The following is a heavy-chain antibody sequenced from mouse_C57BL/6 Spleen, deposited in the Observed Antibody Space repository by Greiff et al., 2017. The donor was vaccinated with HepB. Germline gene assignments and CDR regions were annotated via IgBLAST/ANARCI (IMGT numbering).Heavy chain of an antibody. CDR3: ATPYGYDGGAWFAY. CDR1: GYTFTSYW. V-gene: IGHV1-64*01. J-gene: IGHJ3*01. CDR2: IHPNSGGT. Sequence: VQLQQPGAELVKPGASVKLSCKASGYTFTSYWMHWVKQRPGQGLEWIGMIHPNSGGTNYNEKFKSKATLTVDKSSSTAYMQLSSLTSEDSAVYYCATPYGYDGGAWFAYWGQGTLVTVSA. D-gene: IGHD2-2*01.